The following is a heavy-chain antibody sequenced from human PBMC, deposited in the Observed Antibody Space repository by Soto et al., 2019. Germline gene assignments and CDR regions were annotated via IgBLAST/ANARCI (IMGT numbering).Heavy chain of an antibody. V-gene: IGHV4-30-4*01. Sequence: PSETLSLTCAVSGDSISSMNWWSWVRQPPGKGLEWIGYIYYSGSTYYNPSLKSRVTISVDTSKNQFSLKLSSVTAADTAVYYCARVGGFGATTIDYWGQGTLVTVSS. CDR1: GDSISSMNW. CDR3: ARVGGFGATTIDY. CDR2: IYYSGST. D-gene: IGHD3-10*01. J-gene: IGHJ4*02.